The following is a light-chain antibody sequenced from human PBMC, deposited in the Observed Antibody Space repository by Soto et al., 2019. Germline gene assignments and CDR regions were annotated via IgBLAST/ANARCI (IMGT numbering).Light chain of an antibody. Sequence: QSVLTQPASVSGSPGQSITISCTGTSSDIGAYNYVSWYQQHPGKAPKLLIYEVTNRPSGVSDRFSGSKSGNTASLTISGLQAEDEANYYCNPYTTLSNRVFGTGTKLTVL. J-gene: IGLJ1*01. V-gene: IGLV2-14*01. CDR3: NPYTTLSNRV. CDR1: SSDIGAYNY. CDR2: EVT.